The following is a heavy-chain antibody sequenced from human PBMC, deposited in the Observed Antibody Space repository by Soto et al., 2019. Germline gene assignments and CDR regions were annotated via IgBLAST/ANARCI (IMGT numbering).Heavy chain of an antibody. V-gene: IGHV3-30*18. Sequence: PGGSLRLSCAASGFTFSSYGMHWVRQAPGKGLEWVPVISYDGSNKYYADSVKGRFTISRDNSKNTLYLQMNSLRAEDTAVYYCAKDIRFGESLRYYFDYWGQGTLVTVSS. J-gene: IGHJ4*02. D-gene: IGHD3-10*01. CDR1: GFTFSSYG. CDR2: ISYDGSNK. CDR3: AKDIRFGESLRYYFDY.